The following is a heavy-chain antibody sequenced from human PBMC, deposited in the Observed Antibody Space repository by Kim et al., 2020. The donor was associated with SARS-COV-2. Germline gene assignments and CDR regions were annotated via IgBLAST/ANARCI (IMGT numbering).Heavy chain of an antibody. D-gene: IGHD2-2*01. CDR1: GGSISSSNW. CDR2: IYHSGST. Sequence: SETLSLTCAVSGGSISSSNWWSWVRQPPGKGLEWIGEIYHSGSTNYNPSLKSRVTISVDKSKNQFSLKLSSVTAADTAVYYCARGHIVVVPAAITRFRYNWFDPWGQGTLVTVSS. V-gene: IGHV4-4*02. CDR3: ARGHIVVVPAAITRFRYNWFDP. J-gene: IGHJ5*02.